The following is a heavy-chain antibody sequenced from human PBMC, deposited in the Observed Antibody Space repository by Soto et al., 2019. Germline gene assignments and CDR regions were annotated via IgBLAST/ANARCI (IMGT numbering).Heavy chain of an antibody. D-gene: IGHD5-12*01. V-gene: IGHV1-18*01. CDR2: ISAYNGNT. J-gene: IGHJ4*02. CDR3: ARAVATITLWFPDY. Sequence: QVHLVQSGAEVKKPGASVKVSCKASGYTFTSYGIAWMRQAPGQGLEWMGWISAYNGNTDYAQKVHGRVTMTSDTSTGTAYMELGSLRSDDTAVYYCARAVATITLWFPDYWGQGTLVTVSS. CDR1: GYTFTSYG.